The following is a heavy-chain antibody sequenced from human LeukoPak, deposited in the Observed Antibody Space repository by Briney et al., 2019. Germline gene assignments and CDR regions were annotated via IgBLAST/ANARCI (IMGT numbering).Heavy chain of an antibody. Sequence: ASVKVSCKASGYTFRSYGISWVRKAPGQGLEWMGWINPNSGGTNYAQKFQGRVTMTRDTSISTAYMELSRLRSDDTAVYYCARSLDSSGYDYWGQGTLVTVSS. D-gene: IGHD3-22*01. V-gene: IGHV1-2*02. J-gene: IGHJ4*02. CDR3: ARSLDSSGYDY. CDR2: INPNSGGT. CDR1: GYTFRSYG.